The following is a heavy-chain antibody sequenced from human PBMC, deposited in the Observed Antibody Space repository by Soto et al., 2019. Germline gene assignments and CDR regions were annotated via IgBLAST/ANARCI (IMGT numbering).Heavy chain of an antibody. V-gene: IGHV5-51*01. CDR1: GYSFTSYW. J-gene: IGHJ6*03. CDR3: ARLGTIFGVVIPPYYYYMDV. CDR2: IYPGDSDT. Sequence: PGESLKISCKGSGYSFTSYWIGWVRQMPGKGLEWMGIIYPGDSDTRYSPSFQGQVTISADKSISTSYLQWSSLKASDTAMYYCARLGTIFGVVIPPYYYYMDVWGKGTTVTVSS. D-gene: IGHD3-3*01.